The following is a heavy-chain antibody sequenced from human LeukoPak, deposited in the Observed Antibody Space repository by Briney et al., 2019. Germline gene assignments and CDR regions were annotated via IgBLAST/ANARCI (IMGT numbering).Heavy chain of an antibody. CDR1: GFTFRSYA. CDR3: AKDAGDQGYFDY. V-gene: IGHV3-30*04. CDR2: ISYDGNNQ. J-gene: IGHJ4*02. Sequence: GGSLRLSCAASGFTFRSYAMHWVRQAPGTGLEWVSFISYDGNNQYYADSVKGRFTISRDNSKNTLYLQMNSLRTEDTAVYYCAKDAGDQGYFDYWGQGTLVTVSS. D-gene: IGHD3-16*01.